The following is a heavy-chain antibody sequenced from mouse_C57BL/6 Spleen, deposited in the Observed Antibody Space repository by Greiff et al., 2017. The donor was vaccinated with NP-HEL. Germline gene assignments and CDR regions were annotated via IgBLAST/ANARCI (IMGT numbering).Heavy chain of an antibody. D-gene: IGHD2-4*01. CDR2: ISSGGSYT. J-gene: IGHJ3*01. CDR3: ARHGDDYDVPWFAY. Sequence: EVNLVESGGDLVKPGGSLKLSCAASGFTFSSYGMSWVRQTPDKRLEWVATISSGGSYTYYPDSVKGRFTISRDHAKNTLYLQMSSLKSEDTAMYYCARHGDDYDVPWFAYWGQGTLVTVSA. CDR1: GFTFSSYG. V-gene: IGHV5-6*01.